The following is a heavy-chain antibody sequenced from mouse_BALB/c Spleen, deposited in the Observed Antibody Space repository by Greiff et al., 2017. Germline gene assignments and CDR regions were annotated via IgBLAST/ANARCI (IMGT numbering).Heavy chain of an antibody. V-gene: IGHV1-9*01. CDR1: GYTFSSYW. CDR3: ARDYGSSYERGNAMDY. D-gene: IGHD1-1*01. CDR2: ILPGSGST. J-gene: IGHJ4*01. Sequence: VKLQQSGAELMKPGASVKISCKATGYTFSSYWIEWVKQRPGHGLEWIGEILPGSGSTNYNEKFKGKATFTADTSSNTAYMQLSSLTSEDSAVYYCARDYGSSYERGNAMDYWGQGTSVTVSS.